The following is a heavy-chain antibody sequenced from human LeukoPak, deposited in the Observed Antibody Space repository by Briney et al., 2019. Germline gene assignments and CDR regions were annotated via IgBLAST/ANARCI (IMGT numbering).Heavy chain of an antibody. Sequence: GGSLRLSCAASKFAFSSYAMSWVRQAPGKGLEWVSTISGGGGNTSYADSVKGRFTISRDNSKNTLYLQMNSLRAEDTAVYYCATDLYLLYGDPRGAFEIWGQGTMVTVSS. D-gene: IGHD4-17*01. CDR3: ATDLYLLYGDPRGAFEI. CDR1: KFAFSSYA. J-gene: IGHJ3*02. V-gene: IGHV3-23*01. CDR2: ISGGGGNT.